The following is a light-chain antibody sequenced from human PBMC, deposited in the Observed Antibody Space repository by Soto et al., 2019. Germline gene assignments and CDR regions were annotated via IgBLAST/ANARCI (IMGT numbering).Light chain of an antibody. J-gene: IGKJ1*01. V-gene: IGKV3D-20*02. CDR3: QQRLNWPPWT. Sequence: EIVLTQSPGTLSLSPGERATLSCRASQSVSSSYLAWYQQKPGQAPRLLIYGASSRATGIPARFSGSGSGTDFTLTISSLEPEDFAVYYCQQRLNWPPWTFGQGTKVDIK. CDR2: GAS. CDR1: QSVSSSY.